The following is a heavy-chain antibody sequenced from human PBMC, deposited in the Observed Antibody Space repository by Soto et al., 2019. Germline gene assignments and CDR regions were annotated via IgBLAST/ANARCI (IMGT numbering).Heavy chain of an antibody. CDR2: ISAYNGNT. CDR3: ASGVTPIPY. D-gene: IGHD4-4*01. Sequence: QVQLVQSGAEVKKPGASVKVSCKASGYTFTNFGISWVRQAPGQGLEWMGWISAYNGNTNYAQNFQGRVTMTTATSTSTAYMELRSLRSHDTSLYYSASGVTPIPYWAHGTLVTVSS. V-gene: IGHV1-18*01. CDR1: GYTFTNFG. J-gene: IGHJ4*01.